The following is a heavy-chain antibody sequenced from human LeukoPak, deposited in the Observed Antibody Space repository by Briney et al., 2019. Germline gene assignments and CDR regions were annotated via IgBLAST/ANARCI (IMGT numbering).Heavy chain of an antibody. D-gene: IGHD3-3*02. Sequence: PGGSLRLSCAASGSTFSVYSMNWVRQAPGKGLEWLSYITSSSSTIYYADSVKGRFAISRDNAKNSLYLQMNSLRDEDTAVYYCVRDHLWAFDIWGQGTMVTVSS. CDR3: VRDHLWAFDI. V-gene: IGHV3-48*02. J-gene: IGHJ3*02. CDR1: GSTFSVYS. CDR2: ITSSSSTI.